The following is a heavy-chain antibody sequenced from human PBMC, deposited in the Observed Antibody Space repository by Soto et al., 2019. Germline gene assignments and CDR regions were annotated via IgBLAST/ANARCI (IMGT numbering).Heavy chain of an antibody. CDR3: ARAYDYGDYEGANWFDP. CDR1: GGSLSSYA. Sequence: VKVSCKACGGSLSSYAISWVQQAPGQGLEWMGGIIPIFGTANYAQKFQGRVTITADESTSTAYMELSRLRSEDTAVYYCARAYDYGDYEGANWFDPWGQATLVT. V-gene: IGHV1-69*13. J-gene: IGHJ5*02. D-gene: IGHD4-17*01. CDR2: IIPIFGTA.